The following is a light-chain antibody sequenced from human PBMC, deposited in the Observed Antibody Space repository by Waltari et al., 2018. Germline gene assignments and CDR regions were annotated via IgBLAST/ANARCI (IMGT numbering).Light chain of an antibody. J-gene: IGLJ1*01. CDR2: DVS. CDR3: LSYAGNDGYF. V-gene: IGLV2-8*01. Sequence: QSALTQPPSASGSPRQSVTISCTGTSSDVGGYNYVSWYQHHPGKAPKLMLTDVSKRPSWVPDRFSGSKSGNTASLTSSGLQADDEADYYCLSYAGNDGYFFGTGTRVTVL. CDR1: SSDVGGYNY.